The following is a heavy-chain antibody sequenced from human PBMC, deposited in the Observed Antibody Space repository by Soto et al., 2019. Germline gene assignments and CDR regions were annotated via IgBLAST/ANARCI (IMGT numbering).Heavy chain of an antibody. CDR2: MYYSGTT. D-gene: IGHD2-15*01. Sequence: SETLSLTCTVSGDSITSNSYFWAWIRQPPGKVLEWIVSMYYSGTTYYNPSPKRRVTISVDTSKNEFSLKLSSVTAAYTAVYYCARRYGGTFDYWGQGTMVTVSS. CDR3: ARRYGGTFDY. CDR1: GDSITSNSYF. J-gene: IGHJ4*02. V-gene: IGHV4-39*01.